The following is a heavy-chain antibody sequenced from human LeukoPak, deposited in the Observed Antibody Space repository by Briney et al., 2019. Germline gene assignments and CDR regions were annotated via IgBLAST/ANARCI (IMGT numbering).Heavy chain of an antibody. CDR3: ARGQQLGTDY. CDR1: GFTFSSYS. Sequence: GGSLRLSCTASGFTFSSYSMNWVRKAPGKGLEWVSSISGSSGYLFYRDSVKGRFTISRDNAENSLHLLMNSLRDEDTAVYYCARGQQLGTDYWGQGTLVTVSS. J-gene: IGHJ4*02. D-gene: IGHD6-13*01. V-gene: IGHV3-21*01. CDR2: ISGSSGYL.